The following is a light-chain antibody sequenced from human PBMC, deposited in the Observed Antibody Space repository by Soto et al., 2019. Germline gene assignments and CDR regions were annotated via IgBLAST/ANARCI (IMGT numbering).Light chain of an antibody. V-gene: IGKV4-1*01. CDR1: QSVLYSSNNKNY. Sequence: DIVMTQSPDSLAVSLGERATINCKCSQSVLYSSNNKNYLAWYQQKPGQPPKLLIYWASTRESGVPDRFSGSGAGTDFTRTISSLQAEDVAIYYCQQYYSTLWTFGQGTKVEIK. CDR2: WAS. CDR3: QQYYSTLWT. J-gene: IGKJ1*01.